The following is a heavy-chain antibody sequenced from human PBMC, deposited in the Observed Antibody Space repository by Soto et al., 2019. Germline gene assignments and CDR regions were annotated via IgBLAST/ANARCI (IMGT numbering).Heavy chain of an antibody. J-gene: IGHJ6*02. Sequence: QVQLVQSGAEVKKPGSSVKVSCKASGGTFSSYAISWVRQAPGQGLEWMGGIIPIFGTANYAQKFQGRVTITADESTSTAYMELSSLRSEDTAVYYCASGGGYCISTSCYHYYYGMDVWGQGTTVTVSS. CDR1: GGTFSSYA. V-gene: IGHV1-69*12. CDR2: IIPIFGTA. CDR3: ASGGGYCISTSCYHYYYGMDV. D-gene: IGHD2-2*01.